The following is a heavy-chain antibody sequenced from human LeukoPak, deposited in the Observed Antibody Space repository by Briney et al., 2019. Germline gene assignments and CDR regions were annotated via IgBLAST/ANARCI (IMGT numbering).Heavy chain of an antibody. D-gene: IGHD1-26*01. V-gene: IGHV1-18*01. CDR2: ISGYNGDT. CDR3: ARDGGSYYPDAFDI. Sequence: GASVTVSCKASGYTFTRHGFSWVRQAPGQGLEWMGWISGYNGDTIYAQKFQGRVTMTKDTATSTGYMELRSLTSDDTAVYYCARDGGSYYPDAFDIWGQGTMVTVSS. J-gene: IGHJ3*02. CDR1: GYTFTRHG.